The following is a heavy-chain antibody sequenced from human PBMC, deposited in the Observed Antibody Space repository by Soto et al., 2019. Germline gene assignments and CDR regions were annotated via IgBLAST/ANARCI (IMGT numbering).Heavy chain of an antibody. D-gene: IGHD1-26*01. V-gene: IGHV4-31*03. Sequence: QVQLQESGPGLVKPSQTLSLTCTVSGGSISSTGYFWTWIRQHPGKGLEWIGYIFYSGSTFHNPYLKSRVTISVDTSKNQFSLELSSVTAADTAVYYCAREAGSGDYFDYRGQGTLVTVSS. CDR1: GGSISSTGYF. J-gene: IGHJ4*02. CDR2: IFYSGST. CDR3: AREAGSGDYFDY.